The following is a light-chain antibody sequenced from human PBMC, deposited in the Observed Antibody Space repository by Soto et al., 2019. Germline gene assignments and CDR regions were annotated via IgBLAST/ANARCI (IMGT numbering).Light chain of an antibody. CDR3: SSNTGSSITPVV. CDR1: SSDVGGYNH. Sequence: QSALTQPASVSGSPGQSITISCTGTSSDVGGYNHVAWYQQHPGKAPKLIIYDVSNRPSGVSNRFSGSKSGNTASLTISGLQAEDEADYYCSSNTGSSITPVVFGGGTKLTVL. V-gene: IGLV2-14*01. J-gene: IGLJ2*01. CDR2: DVS.